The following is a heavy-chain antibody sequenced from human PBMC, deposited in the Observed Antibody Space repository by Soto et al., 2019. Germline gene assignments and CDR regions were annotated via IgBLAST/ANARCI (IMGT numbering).Heavy chain of an antibody. J-gene: IGHJ4*02. CDR1: GYTFTNFG. CDR2: ISAYNGKT. V-gene: IGHV1-18*01. CDR3: IDY. Sequence: QVQLVQSGAEVKKPGASVKVSCKASGYTFTNFGISWVRQAPGQGLEWMGWISAYNGKTNYAQNVQGRVTMTTDTSTSTAYMELRSLRSDCARGGTPIDYWGQGTLVTVSS. D-gene: IGHD3-16*01.